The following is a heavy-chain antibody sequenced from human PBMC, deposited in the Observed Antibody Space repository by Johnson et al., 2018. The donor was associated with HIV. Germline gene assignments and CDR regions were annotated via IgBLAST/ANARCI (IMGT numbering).Heavy chain of an antibody. CDR1: GLAFSSYG. Sequence: HVQLVESGGGMVQPGGSLRLSCAASGLAFSSYGMHWVRQAPGKGLEWVAFIRYDVTKKYYADSVKDRFTISRDNAKKSLYLQMNSLRAEDTAMYYCARSKECRGGGSPDGFDIWGQGTMVIVSS. V-gene: IGHV3-30*02. J-gene: IGHJ3*02. D-gene: IGHD2-15*01. CDR3: ARSKECRGGGSPDGFDI. CDR2: IRYDVTKK.